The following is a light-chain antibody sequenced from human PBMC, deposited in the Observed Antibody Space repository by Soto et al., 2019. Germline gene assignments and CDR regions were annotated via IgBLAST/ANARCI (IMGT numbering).Light chain of an antibody. CDR1: QTINNN. CDR2: RTS. Sequence: ETVMTQSPATLSVSPGERVTLSCRASQTINNNLAWYQQKPGQAPRLLMFRTSTRATGIPARFSGSGSGTEFNITISSLQSEDSALYYYQQYNNWPRSTFGGGTKVEIK. V-gene: IGKV3-15*01. J-gene: IGKJ4*01. CDR3: QQYNNWPRST.